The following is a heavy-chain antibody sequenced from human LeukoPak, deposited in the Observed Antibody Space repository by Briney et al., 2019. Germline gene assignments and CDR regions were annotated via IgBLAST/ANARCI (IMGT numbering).Heavy chain of an antibody. CDR3: AIPSSAHSGYDP. D-gene: IGHD5-12*01. V-gene: IGHV1-46*01. CDR2: INPSGGST. J-gene: IGHJ5*02. CDR1: GYTFTSYC. Sequence: ASVKVSCKASGYTFTSYCMHWVRQAPGQGLEWMGIINPSGGSTSYAQKFQGRVTMTRDMSTSTVYMELSSLRSEDTAVYYCAIPSSAHSGYDPWGQGTLVTVSS.